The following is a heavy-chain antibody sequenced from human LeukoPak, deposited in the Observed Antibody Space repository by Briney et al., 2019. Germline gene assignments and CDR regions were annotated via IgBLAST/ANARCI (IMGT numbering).Heavy chain of an antibody. Sequence: GGSLRLSCAASGFTFSSYAMSWVRQAPGKGLEWVSAISGSGGSTYYADSVKGRFTISRDNSKNTLYLQVNSLRAEDTAVYYCANRPYGSGSYHLDYWGQGTLVTVSS. V-gene: IGHV3-23*01. CDR3: ANRPYGSGSYHLDY. D-gene: IGHD3-10*01. CDR1: GFTFSSYA. J-gene: IGHJ4*02. CDR2: ISGSGGST.